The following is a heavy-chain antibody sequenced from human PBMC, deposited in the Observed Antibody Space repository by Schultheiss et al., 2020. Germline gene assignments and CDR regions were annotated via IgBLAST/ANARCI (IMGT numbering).Heavy chain of an antibody. J-gene: IGHJ4*02. CDR1: GFTFSSYG. CDR2: ISYDGSNK. D-gene: IGHD3-22*01. CDR3: AKDGYYYDSSGFPDY. V-gene: IGHV3-30*18. Sequence: GASLKISCAASGFTFSSYGMHWVRQAPGKGLEWVAVISYDGSNKYYADSVKGRFTISRDNSKNTLYPQMNSLRAEDTAVYYCAKDGYYYDSSGFPDYWGQGTLVTVSS.